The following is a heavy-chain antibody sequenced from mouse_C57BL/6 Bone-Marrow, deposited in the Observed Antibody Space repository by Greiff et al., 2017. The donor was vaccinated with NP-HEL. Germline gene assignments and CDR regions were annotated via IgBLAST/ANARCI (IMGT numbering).Heavy chain of an antibody. Sequence: EVQLQQSGPELVKPGASVKIPCKASGYTFTDYNMDWVKQSHGKSLEWIGDINPNNGGTIYNQKFKGKATLTVDKSSSTAYMELRSLTSEDTAVYHCFITTVVAPRWYFDVWGTGTTVTVSS. CDR3: FITTVVAPRWYFDV. CDR2: INPNNGGT. D-gene: IGHD1-1*01. V-gene: IGHV1-18*01. CDR1: GYTFTDYN. J-gene: IGHJ1*03.